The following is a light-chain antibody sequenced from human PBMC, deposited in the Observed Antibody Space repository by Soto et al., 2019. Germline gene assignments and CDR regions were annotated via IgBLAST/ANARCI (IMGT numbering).Light chain of an antibody. V-gene: IGLV1-47*01. J-gene: IGLJ2*01. CDR1: SSNIGSNF. CDR3: AAWDDSLSGVV. Sequence: QSVLTQPPSASGTPGQRVTISCSGSSSNIGSNFIYWYQQLPGTAPKLLIDRNNQRPSGVPDRFSGSKSGTSASLAISGLRSEDEGDYRCAAWDDSLSGVVFGGGTKVTVL. CDR2: RNN.